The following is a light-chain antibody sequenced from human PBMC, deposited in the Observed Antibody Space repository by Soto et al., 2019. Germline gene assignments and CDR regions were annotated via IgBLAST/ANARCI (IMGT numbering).Light chain of an antibody. CDR3: QQYGSSRFT. J-gene: IGKJ3*01. Sequence: EIVLTQSPGTLSLSPGERATLSCRASQSVSSNYLAWYQQKPGQAPRLLIYGASSRATGIPDRFSGSGSGTDFTLTISRLEPEDFAVYYCQQYGSSRFTFGHGTKVDIK. V-gene: IGKV3-20*01. CDR1: QSVSSNY. CDR2: GAS.